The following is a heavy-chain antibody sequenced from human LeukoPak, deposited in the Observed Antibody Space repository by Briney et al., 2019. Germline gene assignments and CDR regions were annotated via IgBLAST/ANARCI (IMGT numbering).Heavy chain of an antibody. Sequence: GGSLRLSCAGSGFTFGGYGMHWFRQTPGKGLEWVAVIAYDGSRAFYADSVKGRFTISRDNSENTMSVQMDDLRAEDTAVYYCARGITMIVDNWFDPWGQGTLVTVSS. D-gene: IGHD3-22*01. V-gene: IGHV3-33*01. CDR1: GFTFGGYG. CDR3: ARGITMIVDNWFDP. J-gene: IGHJ5*02. CDR2: IAYDGSRA.